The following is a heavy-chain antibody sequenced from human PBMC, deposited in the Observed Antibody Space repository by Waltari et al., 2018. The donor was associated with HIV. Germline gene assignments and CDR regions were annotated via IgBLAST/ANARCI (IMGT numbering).Heavy chain of an antibody. Sequence: QVQLVQSGAEMKMPESSVKVSCKASGGAFSSYTISWVRQAPGQGLEWMGGISTKFGATNYAQKFQGRVTISADESTSTVYLELTSLRSDDTAVYHCARGGCSGRTCYSKSYDLWGQGTMVTVSS. CDR2: ISTKFGAT. J-gene: IGHJ3*01. CDR3: ARGGCSGRTCYSKSYDL. D-gene: IGHD2-15*01. CDR1: GGAFSSYT. V-gene: IGHV1-69*01.